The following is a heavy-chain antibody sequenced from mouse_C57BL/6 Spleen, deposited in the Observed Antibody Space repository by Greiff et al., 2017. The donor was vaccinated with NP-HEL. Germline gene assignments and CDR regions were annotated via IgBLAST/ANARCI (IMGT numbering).Heavy chain of an antibody. CDR3: AIEPYYGSSYSLWYFDV. CDR1: GYTFTDYY. D-gene: IGHD1-1*01. V-gene: IGHV1-76*01. CDR2: IYPGSGNT. J-gene: IGHJ1*03. Sequence: QVQLKESGAELVRPGASVKLSCKASGYTFTDYYINWVKQRPGQGLEWIARIYPGSGNTYYHEKFKGKATLTAEKSSSTAYMQLSSLTSEDSAVYCCAIEPYYGSSYSLWYFDVWGTGTTVTVSS.